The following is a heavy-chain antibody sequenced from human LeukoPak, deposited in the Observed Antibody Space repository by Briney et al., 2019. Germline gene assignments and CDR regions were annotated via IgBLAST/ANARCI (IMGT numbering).Heavy chain of an antibody. V-gene: IGHV1-18*01. Sequence: GASVKVSCKASGYTFINYGISLVRQAPGQGLEWMGWISPSNGNTNYAQKLQGRVTMTADTSTTTAYMELRRLKYEDTAVYYCAREALGRDYWGQGTLVTVSS. D-gene: IGHD3-16*02. CDR3: AREALGRDY. CDR2: ISPSNGNT. CDR1: GYTFINYG. J-gene: IGHJ4*02.